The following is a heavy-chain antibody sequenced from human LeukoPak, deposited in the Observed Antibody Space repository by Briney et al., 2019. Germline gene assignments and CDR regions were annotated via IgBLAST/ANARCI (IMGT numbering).Heavy chain of an antibody. Sequence: TGESLKISCEGSGNSFSNYWIGWVRQMPGIGLEWMGIIYPGDSDTRYSPSFQGQVTISADKSISTAYLQWSSLKASDTAMYYCARGYYASGSYYVVWGQGTLVTVSS. V-gene: IGHV5-51*01. CDR3: ARGYYASGSYYVV. CDR2: IYPGDSDT. CDR1: GNSFSNYW. J-gene: IGHJ4*02. D-gene: IGHD3-10*01.